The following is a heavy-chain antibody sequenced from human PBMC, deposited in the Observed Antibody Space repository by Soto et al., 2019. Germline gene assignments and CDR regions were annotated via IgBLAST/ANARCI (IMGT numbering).Heavy chain of an antibody. D-gene: IGHD6-19*01. Sequence: PGGSLRLSCAASGFTFSSYAMSWVRQAPGKGLEWVSAISGSGGNTYYADSVKGRFTISRDNSKNTLYLQMNSLRAEDTAVYYCAAANSYSSGSLGFDYWGQGTLVTVSS. CDR2: ISGSGGNT. J-gene: IGHJ4*02. CDR3: AAANSYSSGSLGFDY. CDR1: GFTFSSYA. V-gene: IGHV3-23*01.